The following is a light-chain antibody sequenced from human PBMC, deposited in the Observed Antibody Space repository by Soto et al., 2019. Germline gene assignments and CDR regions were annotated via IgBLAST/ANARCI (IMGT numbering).Light chain of an antibody. J-gene: IGLJ1*01. CDR3: SSYTSSSTWV. CDR1: SSDVGGYNY. Sequence: QSALTQPASVSGSPGQSITISCTGTSSDVGGYNYVSWYQQHPGKAPKLMIYDVSNRPSGVSNRFSGSKSGNTASLTISGLQAEDEADYYCSSYTSSSTWVVGPGTKVTVL. V-gene: IGLV2-14*01. CDR2: DVS.